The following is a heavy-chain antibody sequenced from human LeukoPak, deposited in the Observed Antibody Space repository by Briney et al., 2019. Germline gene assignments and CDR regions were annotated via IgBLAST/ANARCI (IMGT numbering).Heavy chain of an antibody. CDR2: INHSGST. Sequence: SETLSLTCAVYGGSFSGYYWSWLRQPPGKGLEWIGEINHSGSTNYNPSLKSRVTISVDTSKNQFSLKLSSVTAADTAVYYCARTRRVPGIAVAGTFDYWGQGTLVTVSS. J-gene: IGHJ4*02. V-gene: IGHV4-34*01. CDR1: GGSFSGYY. CDR3: ARTRRVPGIAVAGTFDY. D-gene: IGHD6-19*01.